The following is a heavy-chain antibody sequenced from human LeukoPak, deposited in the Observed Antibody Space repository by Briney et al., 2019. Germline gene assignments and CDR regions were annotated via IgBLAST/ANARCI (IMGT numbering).Heavy chain of an antibody. D-gene: IGHD2-21*02. Sequence: SETLSLTCTVSGGSISGYYWSWIRQPAGKGLEWIGRIYTSGSTNYNPSLKSRVTMSVDTSKNQFSLKLSSVTAADTAVYYCARDLSYCGGDCYPNTTYYYYGMDVWGQGTTVTVSS. CDR1: GGSISGYY. CDR3: ARDLSYCGGDCYPNTTYYYYGMDV. V-gene: IGHV4-4*07. J-gene: IGHJ6*02. CDR2: IYTSGST.